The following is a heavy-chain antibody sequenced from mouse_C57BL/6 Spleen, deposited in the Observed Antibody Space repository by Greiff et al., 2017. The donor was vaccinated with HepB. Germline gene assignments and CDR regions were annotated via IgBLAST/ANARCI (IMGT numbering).Heavy chain of an antibody. Sequence: VKLQESGAELARPGASVKLSCKASGYTFTSYGISWVKQRTGQGLEWIGEIYPRSGNTYYNEKFKGKATLTADKSSSTAYMELRSLTSEDSAVYFCARWAVVVPFDYWGQGTTLTVSS. J-gene: IGHJ2*01. V-gene: IGHV1-81*01. CDR2: IYPRSGNT. CDR3: ARWAVVVPFDY. D-gene: IGHD1-1*01. CDR1: GYTFTSYG.